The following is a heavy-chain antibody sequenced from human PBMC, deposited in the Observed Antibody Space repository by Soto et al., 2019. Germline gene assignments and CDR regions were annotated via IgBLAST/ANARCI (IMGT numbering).Heavy chain of an antibody. J-gene: IGHJ4*02. CDR1: GGSISSYY. CDR2: IYYSGST. Sequence: SETLSLTCTVSGGSISSYYWSWIRQPPGKGLEWIGYIYYSGSTNYNPFLKSRVTISVDTSKNQFSLKLSSVTAADTAVYYCARHAPYSSSWYYFDYWGQGTLVTVSS. V-gene: IGHV4-59*08. D-gene: IGHD6-13*01. CDR3: ARHAPYSSSWYYFDY.